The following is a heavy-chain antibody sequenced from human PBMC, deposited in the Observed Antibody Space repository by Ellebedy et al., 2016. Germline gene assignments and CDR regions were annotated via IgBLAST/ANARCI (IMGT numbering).Heavy chain of an antibody. CDR2: IYYSGST. J-gene: IGHJ1*01. CDR1: GGSISSSSYY. D-gene: IGHD3-22*01. CDR3: ARQTYYYDSSGPVQH. Sequence: SETLSLTXTVSGGSISSSSYYWGWIRQPPGKGLEWIGSIYYSGSTYYNPSLKSRVTISVDTSKNQFSLKLSSVTAADTAVYYCARQTYYYDSSGPVQHWGQGTLVTVSS. V-gene: IGHV4-39*07.